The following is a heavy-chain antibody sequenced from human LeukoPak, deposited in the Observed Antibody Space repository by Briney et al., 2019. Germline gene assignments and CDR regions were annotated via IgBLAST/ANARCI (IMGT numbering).Heavy chain of an antibody. D-gene: IGHD6-6*01. V-gene: IGHV1-46*01. Sequence: GASVKVSCKASGYTFTSYYMHWVRQAPGQGLEWMGIINPSGGSTSYAQKFQGRVTMTTDTSTSTAYMELRSLRSDDTAVYYCARDLIAAVWFDPWGQGTLVTVSS. CDR2: INPSGGST. J-gene: IGHJ5*02. CDR1: GYTFTSYY. CDR3: ARDLIAAVWFDP.